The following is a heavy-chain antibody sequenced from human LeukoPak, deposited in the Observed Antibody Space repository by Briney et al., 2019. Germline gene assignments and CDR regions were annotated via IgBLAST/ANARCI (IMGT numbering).Heavy chain of an antibody. CDR2: IIPIFGTA. CDR3: ATRLYYYDSSGYHEFDY. V-gene: IGHV1-69*13. Sequence: ASVKVSCKASGGTFSSYAISWVRQAPGQGLEWMGGIIPIFGTANYAQKFQGRVTITADESTSTAYMELRSLRSDDTAVYYCATRLYYYDSSGYHEFDYWGQGTLVTVSS. J-gene: IGHJ4*02. D-gene: IGHD3-22*01. CDR1: GGTFSSYA.